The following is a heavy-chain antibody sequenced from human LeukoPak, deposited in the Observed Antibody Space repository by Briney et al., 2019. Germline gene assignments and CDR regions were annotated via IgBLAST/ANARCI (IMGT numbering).Heavy chain of an antibody. CDR2: IKSKTDGGTT. Sequence: GGSLRLSCAASGFTFSNAWMSRVRQAPGKGLEWVGRIKSKTDGGTTDYAAPVKGRFTISRDDSKNTLYLQMNSLKTEDTAVYYCTTVTLRLYGMDVWGQGTTVTVSS. D-gene: IGHD4-17*01. V-gene: IGHV3-15*01. J-gene: IGHJ6*02. CDR3: TTVTLRLYGMDV. CDR1: GFTFSNAW.